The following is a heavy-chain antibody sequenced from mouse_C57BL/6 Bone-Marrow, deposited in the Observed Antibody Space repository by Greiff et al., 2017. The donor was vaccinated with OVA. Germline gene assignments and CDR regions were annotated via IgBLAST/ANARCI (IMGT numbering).Heavy chain of an antibody. J-gene: IGHJ3*01. D-gene: IGHD4-1*01. CDR1: GYSFTGYY. CDR3: ERGGTSAFAY. V-gene: IGHV1-42*01. CDR2: INPSTGGT. Sequence: EVQLQQSGPELVKPGASVKISCKASGYSFTGYYMNWVQQSPEKSLEWIGEINPSTGGTTYNQKFKAKATLTVDKSSSTAYMQLKRLTSEDSAVYYCERGGTSAFAYWGQGTLVTVSA.